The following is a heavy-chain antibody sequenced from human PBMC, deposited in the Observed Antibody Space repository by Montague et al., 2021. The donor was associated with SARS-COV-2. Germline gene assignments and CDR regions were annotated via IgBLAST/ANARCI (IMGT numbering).Heavy chain of an antibody. CDR3: VTPGKTAVAGQFDY. CDR2: IYEGDTT. CDR1: GGSIRSTTFY. V-gene: IGHV4-39*07. Sequence: SETLSLTCTVSGGSIRSTTFYWGWIRQSPGKGLEWVGYIYEGDTTXYNPSLKSRVAISLDTPNNQFSLKITSLIVADTAIHYCVTPGKTAVAGQFDYWGQGTLVTVSS. D-gene: IGHD6-19*01. J-gene: IGHJ4*02.